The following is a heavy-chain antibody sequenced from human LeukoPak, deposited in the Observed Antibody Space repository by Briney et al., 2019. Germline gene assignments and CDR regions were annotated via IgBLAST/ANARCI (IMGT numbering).Heavy chain of an antibody. CDR2: IYTSGST. D-gene: IGHD2-8*01. CDR3: ARVAKGCTNGVCYTEWFDP. V-gene: IGHV4-4*07. Sequence: PSETLSLTCTVSGGSISSYYWSWIRQPAGKGLEWIGRIYTSGSTNYNPSLTSRVTMSVDTSKNQFSLKLSSVTAADTAVYYCARVAKGCTNGVCYTEWFDPWGQGTLVTVSS. CDR1: GGSISSYY. J-gene: IGHJ5*02.